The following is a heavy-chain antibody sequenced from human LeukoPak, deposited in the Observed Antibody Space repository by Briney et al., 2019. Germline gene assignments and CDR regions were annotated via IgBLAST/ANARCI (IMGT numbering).Heavy chain of an antibody. CDR1: GFTFNRYG. CDR3: ARRAGAYSHPYDY. V-gene: IGHV3-21*04. CDR2: ISSNSNYI. Sequence: GGSLRLSCAASGFTFNRYGMNWVRQTPGKGLEWVSSISSNSNYIYYADSVKGRFTISRDNARNSLFLQMNSLRAEDTAVYYCARRAGAYSHPYDYWGQGTLVTVSS. D-gene: IGHD4/OR15-4a*01. J-gene: IGHJ4*02.